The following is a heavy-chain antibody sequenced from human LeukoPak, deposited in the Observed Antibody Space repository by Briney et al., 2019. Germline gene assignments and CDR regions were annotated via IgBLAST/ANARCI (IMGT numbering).Heavy chain of an antibody. D-gene: IGHD4-17*01. Sequence: PGGSLRLSCAASGFTFSSYSFNWVRQAPGKGVEWLSCISSSTSYIYYADSVRGRFTISRDNAKNSLYLQMNSLRVEDTAVYYCARAPGYYGDPFDYWGQGTLVTVSS. CDR3: ARAPGYYGDPFDY. J-gene: IGHJ4*02. V-gene: IGHV3-21*01. CDR1: GFTFSSYS. CDR2: ISSSTSYI.